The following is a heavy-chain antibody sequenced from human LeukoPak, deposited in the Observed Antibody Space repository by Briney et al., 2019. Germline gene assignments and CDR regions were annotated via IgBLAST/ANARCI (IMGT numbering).Heavy chain of an antibody. Sequence: KTSETLSLTCAVYGGSFSGYYWSWIRQPPGKGLEWIGEINHSGSTNYNPSLKSRVTISVDTSKNQFSLKLGSVTAADTAVYYCARGLARITIFGVTPYFDYWGQGTLVTVSS. CDR1: GGSFSGYY. D-gene: IGHD3-3*01. CDR3: ARGLARITIFGVTPYFDY. CDR2: INHSGST. J-gene: IGHJ4*02. V-gene: IGHV4-34*01.